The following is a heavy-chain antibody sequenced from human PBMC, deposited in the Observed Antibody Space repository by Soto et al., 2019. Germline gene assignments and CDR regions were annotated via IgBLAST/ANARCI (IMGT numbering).Heavy chain of an antibody. Sequence: QITLKESGPTLVRPTQTLTLTCAFSGFSLSTSGVGVGWIRQTPGKALEWLAVIYWDDSKHYSPSLRSRLTITKDTSKNQVVLTMTNMDPMDTVTYYCAHKGPEDWPLDYWGQGTLVTVSS. D-gene: IGHD3-9*01. V-gene: IGHV2-5*02. J-gene: IGHJ4*02. CDR3: AHKGPEDWPLDY. CDR1: GFSLSTSGVG. CDR2: IYWDDSK.